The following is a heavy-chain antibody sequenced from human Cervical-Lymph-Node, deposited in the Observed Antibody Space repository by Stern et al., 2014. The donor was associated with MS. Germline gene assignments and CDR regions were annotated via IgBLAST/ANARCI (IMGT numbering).Heavy chain of an antibody. D-gene: IGHD4-17*01. J-gene: IGHJ6*02. CDR2: VFWDDAE. CDR1: GFSLNTDGVG. Sequence: QVTLRESGPTLVKPTQTLTLTCTCSGFSLNTDGVGVGRIRQPPGKALVWLAGVFWDDAESYSPSLKSRLSITKDTSKNQVVLTMANMDPVDTATYYCAHTTVTFDEAYGLDVWGQGTTVTVSS. V-gene: IGHV2-5*02. CDR3: AHTTVTFDEAYGLDV.